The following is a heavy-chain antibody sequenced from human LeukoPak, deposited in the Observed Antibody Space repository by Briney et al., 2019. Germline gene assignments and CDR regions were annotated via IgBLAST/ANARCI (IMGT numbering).Heavy chain of an antibody. CDR2: ISYDGSNK. CDR3: AKVKGSSWLTDY. D-gene: IGHD6-13*01. V-gene: IGHV3-30*04. CDR1: GFTFSSYA. J-gene: IGHJ4*02. Sequence: PGRSLRLSCAASGFTFSSYAMHWVRQAPGKGLEWVAVISYDGSNKYYADSVKGRFTISRDNSKNTLYLQMNSLRAEDTAVYYCAKVKGSSWLTDYWGQGTLVTVSS.